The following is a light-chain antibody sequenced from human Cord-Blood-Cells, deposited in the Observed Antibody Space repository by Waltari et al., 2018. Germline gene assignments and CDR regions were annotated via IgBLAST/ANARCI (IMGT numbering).Light chain of an antibody. CDR2: WAS. CDR3: QQYYSTPYT. Sequence: DIVMTQSPDSLAVSLGERVTIHCKSSQSVLYSSNTKNYLAWYQQKPGQPPKLLIYWASTRESGVPDRFSGSGSGTDFTLTISSLQAEDVAVYYCQQYYSTPYTFGQGTKLEIK. CDR1: QSVLYSSNTKNY. J-gene: IGKJ2*01. V-gene: IGKV4-1*01.